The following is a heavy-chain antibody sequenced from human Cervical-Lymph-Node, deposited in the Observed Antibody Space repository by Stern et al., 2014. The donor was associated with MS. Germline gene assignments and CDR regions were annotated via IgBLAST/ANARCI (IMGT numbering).Heavy chain of an antibody. Sequence: VQLVESGPGLVKPSGTLSLTCAVSGGSVSSTNWWSWVRQSPGKGLEWIGNISHNGASTYRPSLRSRVSISLDNSKNPLSLHLTSVTAADTAVYYCARERQQYCNSEGCSYWYFDLWGRGTLVTVSS. CDR2: ISHNGAS. CDR3: ARERQQYCNSEGCSYWYFDL. D-gene: IGHD2/OR15-2a*01. V-gene: IGHV4-4*02. J-gene: IGHJ2*01. CDR1: GGSVSSTNW.